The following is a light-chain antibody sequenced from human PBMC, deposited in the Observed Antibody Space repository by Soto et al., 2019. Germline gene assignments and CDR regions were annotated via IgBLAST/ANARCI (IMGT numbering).Light chain of an antibody. V-gene: IGKV1-5*01. CDR1: QSISSW. J-gene: IGKJ5*01. CDR3: QQLYTLPFT. CDR2: EAS. Sequence: DIQMTQSPSTLSASVVYGVSITCRASQSISSWLAWYQQKPGKAPKLLIYEASNLESGVPSRFSGSGSGTEFTLTISGLLPEDFAAYHCQQLYTLPFTFGQGTRLEI.